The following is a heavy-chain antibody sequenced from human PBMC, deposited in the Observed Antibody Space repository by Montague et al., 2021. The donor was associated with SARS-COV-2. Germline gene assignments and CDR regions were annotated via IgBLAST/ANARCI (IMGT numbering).Heavy chain of an antibody. V-gene: IGHV4-39*02. J-gene: IGHJ3*01. D-gene: IGHD3-22*01. CDR2: IHYSEAT. Sequence: SETLSLTCTVSGDSITSSRYYWVWIRQPPGKGLEWIGSIHYSEATYYNPSLKSRLTISVDTSKNHFSLKLTSVTASDSAVYYCARPIHDNSPDRAFDVWGQGTMVTVSS. CDR3: ARPIHDNSPDRAFDV. CDR1: GDSITSSRYY.